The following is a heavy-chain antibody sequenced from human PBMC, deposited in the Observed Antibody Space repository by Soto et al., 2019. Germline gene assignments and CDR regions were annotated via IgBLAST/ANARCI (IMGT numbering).Heavy chain of an antibody. V-gene: IGHV4-4*07. J-gene: IGHJ6*02. CDR2: IYTSGGT. Sequence: PSETLSLTCTVSGGSISSYYWSWIRQPAGKGLEWIGRIYTSGGTNFNPSLNSRVTMSRDTSKKQFSLKLTPVTAADTAVYYCARGAVAGVDYGMDVWGRGTTVTVSS. CDR3: ARGAVAGVDYGMDV. D-gene: IGHD6-13*01. CDR1: GGSISSYY.